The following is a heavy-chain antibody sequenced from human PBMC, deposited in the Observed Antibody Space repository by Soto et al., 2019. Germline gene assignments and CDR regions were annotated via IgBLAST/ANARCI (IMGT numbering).Heavy chain of an antibody. V-gene: IGHV4-61*01. J-gene: IGHJ4*02. CDR3: ARHYYDSSGYYYDDY. Sequence: PSETLSLTCTVSGGSVISGSYYWSWIRKPPGKGLEWIGYIYYSGSTNYNPSLKSRVTISVDTSKNQFSLKLSSVTAADTAVYYCARHYYDSSGYYYDDYWGQGTLVTVSS. D-gene: IGHD3-22*01. CDR2: IYYSGST. CDR1: GGSVISGSYY.